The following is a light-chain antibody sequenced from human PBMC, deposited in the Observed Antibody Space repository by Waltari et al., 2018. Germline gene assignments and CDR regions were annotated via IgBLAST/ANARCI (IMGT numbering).Light chain of an antibody. V-gene: IGKV1-5*03. J-gene: IGKJ4*01. CDR3: QQYNSYSLLT. CDR2: KAS. CDR1: QSISNW. Sequence: DIQMNQSPSTMSASVGDRVTITCRASQSISNWFAWYQQKPGKAPKLLIYKASTLESGFPSRFSGSGSGTEFTLTISSLQPDDFATYYCQQYNSYSLLTFGGGTKVEIK.